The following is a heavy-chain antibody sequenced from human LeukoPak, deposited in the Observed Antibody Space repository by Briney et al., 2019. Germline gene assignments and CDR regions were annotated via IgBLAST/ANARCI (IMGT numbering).Heavy chain of an antibody. J-gene: IGHJ6*03. V-gene: IGHV1-2*02. CDR2: INPNSGGT. CDR3: ARGVTLLWFGELSFYMDV. Sequence: ASVKVSCKASGYTFTGYYMHWVRQAPGQGLEWMGWINPNSGGTNYAQKFQGRVTMTRDTSISTAYMELSRLRSDDTAVYYCARGVTLLWFGELSFYMDVWGKGTTVTISS. CDR1: GYTFTGYY. D-gene: IGHD3-10*01.